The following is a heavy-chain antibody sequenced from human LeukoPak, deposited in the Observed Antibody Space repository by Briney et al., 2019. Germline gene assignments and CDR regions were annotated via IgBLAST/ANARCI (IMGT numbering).Heavy chain of an antibody. CDR1: GFTFSSYW. D-gene: IGHD5-18*01. CDR3: ARSPYESIQLWFGDYFDY. V-gene: IGHV3-7*01. Sequence: GGSLRLSCAASGFTFSSYWMSWVRQAPGKGLEWVANIKQDGSEKYYVDSVKGRFTISRDNAKNSLYLQMNSLRAEDTAVYYCARSPYESIQLWFGDYFDYWGQGTLVTVSS. CDR2: IKQDGSEK. J-gene: IGHJ4*02.